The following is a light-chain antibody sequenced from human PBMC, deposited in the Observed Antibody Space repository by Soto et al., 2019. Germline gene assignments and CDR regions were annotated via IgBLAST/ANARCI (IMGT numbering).Light chain of an antibody. Sequence: QSVLTQPPSASGSPGQSVTISCTGTSSDVGGYDYVSWYQQHPGKAPKLMIYDVTKRPSGVPDRFSGSKSANTASLTVSGLQAEDEADYYCSSYASTHIVFGTGTKVTVL. CDR3: SSYASTHIV. J-gene: IGLJ1*01. CDR1: SSDVGGYDY. V-gene: IGLV2-8*01. CDR2: DVT.